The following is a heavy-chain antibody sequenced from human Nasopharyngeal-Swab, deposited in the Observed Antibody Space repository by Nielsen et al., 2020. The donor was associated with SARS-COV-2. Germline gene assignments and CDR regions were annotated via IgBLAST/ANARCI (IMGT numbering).Heavy chain of an antibody. J-gene: IGHJ3*02. CDR2: IYYSGST. CDR3: ARHVALAGWAFDI. V-gene: IGHV4-39*01. Sequence: SETLSLTCTVSGGSISSSSYYWGWIRQPPGKGLEWIGSIYYSGSTYYNPSLKSRVTISVDTSKNQFSLKLSSVTAADTAAYYCARHVALAGWAFDIWGQGTMVTVSS. D-gene: IGHD2-21*01. CDR1: GGSISSSSYY.